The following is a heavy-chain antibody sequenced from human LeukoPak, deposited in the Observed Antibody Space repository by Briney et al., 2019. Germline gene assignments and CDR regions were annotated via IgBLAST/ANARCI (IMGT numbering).Heavy chain of an antibody. CDR3: ARTDYYDSSGYLGY. D-gene: IGHD3-22*01. J-gene: IGHJ4*02. Sequence: PSQTLSLTCAVSGGSISSGGYSWSWIRQPPGKGLEWIGYIYHSGSTYYNPSLKSRVTISVDRSKNQFSLKLSSVTAADTAVYYCARTDYYDSSGYLGYWGQGTLVTVSS. CDR1: GGSISSGGYS. CDR2: IYHSGST. V-gene: IGHV4-30-2*01.